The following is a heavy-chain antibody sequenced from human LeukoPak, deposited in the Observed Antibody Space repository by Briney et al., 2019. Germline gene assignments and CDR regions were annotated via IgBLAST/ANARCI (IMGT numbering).Heavy chain of an antibody. Sequence: ASVKVSCKASGGTFSTYAFSWVRQAPGQGLEWMGWISAYNGNTNYAQKLQGRVTMTTDTSTSTAYMELRSLRSDDTAVYYCARRTSGTDFMGSDYWGQGTLVTVSS. CDR2: ISAYNGNT. V-gene: IGHV1-18*01. J-gene: IGHJ4*02. CDR1: GGTFSTYA. D-gene: IGHD1-26*01. CDR3: ARRTSGTDFMGSDY.